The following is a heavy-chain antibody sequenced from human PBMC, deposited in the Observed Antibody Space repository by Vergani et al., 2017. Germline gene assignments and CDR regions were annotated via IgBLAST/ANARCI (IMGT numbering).Heavy chain of an antibody. CDR1: VGSFSGYY. CDR3: ASQPHRIAARAPYYYYMDV. Sequence: QVHLQQWGAGLLKPSETLSLTCAVYVGSFSGYYWSWIRQPPGKGLEWIGEINHSGITNYNPSLKSRVTISVDTSKNQFSLKLSSVTAADTAVYYCASQPHRIAARAPYYYYMDVWGKGTTVTVSS. CDR2: INHSGIT. D-gene: IGHD6-6*01. J-gene: IGHJ6*03. V-gene: IGHV4-34*01.